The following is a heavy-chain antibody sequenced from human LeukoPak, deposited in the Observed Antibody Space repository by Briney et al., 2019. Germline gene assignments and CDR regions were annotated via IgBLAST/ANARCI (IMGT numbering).Heavy chain of an antibody. V-gene: IGHV3-33*06. J-gene: IGHJ4*02. D-gene: IGHD4-23*01. CDR1: GFTFSDSG. CDR3: AKGGITPDY. Sequence: GGSLRLSCAASGFTFSDSGMHWVRQAPGKGLEWVAIIWYDGSGKYYAESVKRRFTISRDNSKNTLYLQMNSLRAEDTAVYYCAKGGITPDYWGQGTLVAVSA. CDR2: IWYDGSGK.